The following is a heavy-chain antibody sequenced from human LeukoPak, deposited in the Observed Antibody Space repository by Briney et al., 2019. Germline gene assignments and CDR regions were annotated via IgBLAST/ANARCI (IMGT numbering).Heavy chain of an antibody. Sequence: SVKVSCKASGYTFTSYGISWVRQAPGQGLEWMGWISAYNGNTNYAQKLQGRVTMTTDTSTSTAYMELRSLRSDDTAVYYCAREAEIVVVPAAILKATYYYYMDVWGKGTTVTVSS. J-gene: IGHJ6*03. CDR1: GYTFTSYG. CDR2: ISAYNGNT. CDR3: AREAEIVVVPAAILKATYYYYMDV. D-gene: IGHD2-2*02. V-gene: IGHV1-18*01.